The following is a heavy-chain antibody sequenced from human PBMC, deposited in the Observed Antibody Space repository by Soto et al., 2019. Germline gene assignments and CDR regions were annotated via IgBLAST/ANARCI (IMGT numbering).Heavy chain of an antibody. J-gene: IGHJ4*02. V-gene: IGHV4-39*01. CDR1: GGSISSSSYY. CDR2: IYYSGST. CDR3: ASLLKADYYESSSYPDY. D-gene: IGHD3-22*01. Sequence: PSETLSLTCTVSGGSISSSSYYWGWIRQPPGKGLEWIGSIYYSGSTYYNPSLKSRVTISVDTSKNQFSLQLSSVTAADTAVYYCASLLKADYYESSSYPDYWGQGNLVTVSS.